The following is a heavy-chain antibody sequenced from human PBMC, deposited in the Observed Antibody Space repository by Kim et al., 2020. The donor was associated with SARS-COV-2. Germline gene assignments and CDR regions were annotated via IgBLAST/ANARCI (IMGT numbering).Heavy chain of an antibody. CDR3: VRDTFGGNCEGYYFYYGM. CDR2: IYSSGST. CDR1: GFTFSSNY. D-gene: IGHD3-10*01. J-gene: IGHJ6*01. Sequence: GGSLRLSCAASGFTFSSNYMSWVRQAPGKGLEWVSVIYSSGSTYYEASAKGGWTTISENTTKTPHFLKMSMMADDTTAYYCVRDTFGGNCEGYYFYYGM. V-gene: IGHV3-53*01.